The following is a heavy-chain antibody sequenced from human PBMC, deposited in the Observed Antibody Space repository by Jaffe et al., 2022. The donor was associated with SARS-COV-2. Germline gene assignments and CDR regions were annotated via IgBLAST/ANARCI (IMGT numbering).Heavy chain of an antibody. CDR3: ARDLRGYSELGYYYYGMDV. J-gene: IGHJ6*02. D-gene: IGHD4-4*01. Sequence: EVQLVESGGGLVQPGGSLRLSCAASGFTFSSYWMSWVRQAPGKGLEWVANIKQDGSEKYYVDSVKGRFTISRDNAKNSLYLQMNSLRAEDTAVYYCARDLRGYSELGYYYYGMDVWGQGTTVTVSS. V-gene: IGHV3-7*01. CDR1: GFTFSSYW. CDR2: IKQDGSEK.